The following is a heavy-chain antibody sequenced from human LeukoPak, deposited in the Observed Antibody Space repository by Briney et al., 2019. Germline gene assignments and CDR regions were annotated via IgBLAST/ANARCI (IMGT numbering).Heavy chain of an antibody. J-gene: IGHJ4*02. Sequence: GGSLRLSCAASGFTFSSYSMNWVRQAPGKGLEWVSYISSVSSTIYYADSVKGRLTISRDNAKNSLYLQMNSLRAEDTAVYYCARGIGTGRQPFDYWGQGTLVTVSS. CDR2: ISSVSSTI. CDR1: GFTFSSYS. CDR3: ARGIGTGRQPFDY. V-gene: IGHV3-48*01. D-gene: IGHD1-1*01.